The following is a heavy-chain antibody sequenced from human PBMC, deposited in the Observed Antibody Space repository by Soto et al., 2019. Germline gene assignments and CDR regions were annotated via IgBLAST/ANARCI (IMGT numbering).Heavy chain of an antibody. J-gene: IGHJ5*02. CDR3: AKDTQATDAP. Sequence: EVQLLESGGGLVQPGGSLRLSCAASGFTFSSYAMSWVRQAPGKGLEWVSAISGSGGSTSYADSVKGRFTISRDNSKNTLSLQMNSRRAEDTAVYYCAKDTQATDAPWGQGTLVTVSS. V-gene: IGHV3-23*01. CDR2: ISGSGGST. CDR1: GFTFSSYA.